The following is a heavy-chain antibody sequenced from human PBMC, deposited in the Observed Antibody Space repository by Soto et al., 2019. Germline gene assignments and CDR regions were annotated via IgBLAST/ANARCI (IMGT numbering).Heavy chain of an antibody. CDR3: AKYIAVAPGWLDP. Sequence: GWSLRLSCAASGFTFSDYGMHWVRQAPGKGLEWVAVIWYDGRNKYYADSVKGRFTISRDNSKNSVYLQMNSLRAEDTAVYYCAKYIAVAPGWLDPWGQGTVVTASS. J-gene: IGHJ5*02. CDR1: GFTFSDYG. CDR2: IWYDGRNK. V-gene: IGHV3-33*06. D-gene: IGHD6-19*01.